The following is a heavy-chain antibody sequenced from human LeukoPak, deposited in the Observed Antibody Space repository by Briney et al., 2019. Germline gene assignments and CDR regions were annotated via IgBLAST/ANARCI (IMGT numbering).Heavy chain of an antibody. CDR1: SGSISSYY. CDR2: IYYSGST. Sequence: SETLSLTCTVSSGSISSYYWSWIRQPPGKGLEWIGYIYYSGSTNYNPSLKSRVTISVDTSKNQFSLKLSSVTAADTAVYYCARVIGNSGQWLVPYYYYGMDVWGQGTTVTVSS. CDR3: ARVIGNSGQWLVPYYYYGMDV. V-gene: IGHV4-59*01. D-gene: IGHD6-19*01. J-gene: IGHJ6*02.